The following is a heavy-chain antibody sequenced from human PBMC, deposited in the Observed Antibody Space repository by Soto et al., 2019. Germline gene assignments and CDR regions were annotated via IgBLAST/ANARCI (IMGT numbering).Heavy chain of an antibody. J-gene: IGHJ6*02. V-gene: IGHV4-34*01. CDR2: INHSGST. D-gene: IGHD3-3*01. CDR1: GGSFSGYY. CDR3: ARSLRFLEWLLYYGMDV. Sequence: LSLTCAVYGGSFSGYYWSWIRQPPGKGLEWIGEINHSGSTNYNPSLKSRVTISVDTSKNQFSLKLSSVTAADTAVYYCARSLRFLEWLLYYGMDVWGQGTTVTVSS.